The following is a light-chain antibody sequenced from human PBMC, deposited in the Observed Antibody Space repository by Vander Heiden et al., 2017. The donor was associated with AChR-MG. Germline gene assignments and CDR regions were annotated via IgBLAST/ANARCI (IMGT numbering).Light chain of an antibody. V-gene: IGKV4-1*01. CDR2: WAS. J-gene: IGKJ5*01. CDR3: QQEDSDPDT. CDR1: QSVLYSSNNKNY. Sequence: DFVMTQSPDSLAVSLGERATINCKSSQSVLYSSNNKNYLAWYQQKPGQPPKLLIYWASTRESGVPERFSGSGSGTDFTLTISSLQAEDVAVYYCQQEDSDPDTFGQGTRLEI.